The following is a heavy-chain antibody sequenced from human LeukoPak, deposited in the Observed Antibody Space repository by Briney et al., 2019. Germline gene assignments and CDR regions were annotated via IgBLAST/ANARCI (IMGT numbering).Heavy chain of an antibody. V-gene: IGHV1-69*05. CDR1: GGTFSSYA. CDR2: IIPIFGTA. D-gene: IGHD4-17*01. CDR3: AGAMTTVTPPDY. J-gene: IGHJ4*02. Sequence: SVKVSYKASGGTFSSYAISWVRQAPGQGLEWMGGIIPIFGTANYAQKFQGRVTITTDESTSTAYMELSSLRSEDTAVYYCAGAMTTVTPPDYWGQGTLVTVSS.